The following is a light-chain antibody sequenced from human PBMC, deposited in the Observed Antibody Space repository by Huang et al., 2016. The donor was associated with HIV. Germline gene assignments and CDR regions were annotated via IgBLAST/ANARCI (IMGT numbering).Light chain of an antibody. CDR2: AAS. V-gene: IGKV1-9*01. CDR1: QGIGSY. Sequence: IQLTQLPPSLSASVGDRVTITCRASQGIGSYFAWYQQKPGKAPNLLIYAASTLQSGVPSRFSGGGSGRDFTLTISSLQPEDYATYYCQQSYITPRTFGQGTKVEIK. CDR3: QQSYITPRT. J-gene: IGKJ1*01.